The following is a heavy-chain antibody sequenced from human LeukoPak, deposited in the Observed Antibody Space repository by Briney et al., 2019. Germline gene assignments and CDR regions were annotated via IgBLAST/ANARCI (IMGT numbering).Heavy chain of an antibody. J-gene: IGHJ4*02. CDR3: ARDPYCGSDSCYYLY. D-gene: IGHD2-2*01. CDR2: IKQDGSEK. CDR1: GFTFSDYW. V-gene: IGHV3-7*01. Sequence: GGSLRLSCAASGFTFSDYWMSWVRQAPGKGLEWVANIKQDGSEKYYADSVKGRFIISRDNAKNSLYLQMNSLRAEDTAVYYCARDPYCGSDSCYYLYWGQGTLVTVSS.